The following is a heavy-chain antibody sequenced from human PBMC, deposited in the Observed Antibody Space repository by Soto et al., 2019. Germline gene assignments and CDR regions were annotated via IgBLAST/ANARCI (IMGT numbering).Heavy chain of an antibody. CDR2: ISYDGSNK. CDR1: GFTFSSYG. J-gene: IGHJ6*02. Sequence: GGSLRLSCAASGFTFSSYGMHWVRQAPGKGLEWVAVISYDGSNKYYADSVKGRFTISRDNSKNTLYLQMNSLRAEDTAVYYCAKDHRGTAIAAAVTPKIPHYYYYYGMDVWGQGTTVTVSS. CDR3: AKDHRGTAIAAAVTPKIPHYYYYYGMDV. D-gene: IGHD6-13*01. V-gene: IGHV3-30*18.